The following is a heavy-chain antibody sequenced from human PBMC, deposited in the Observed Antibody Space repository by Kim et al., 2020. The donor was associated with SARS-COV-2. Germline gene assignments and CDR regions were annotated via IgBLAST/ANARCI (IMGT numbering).Heavy chain of an antibody. CDR1: GGSFSGYY. D-gene: IGHD3-10*01. CDR3: ARKGSITMVRGVIYYYYYG. V-gene: IGHV4-34*01. J-gene: IGHJ6*01. Sequence: SETLSLTCAVYGGSFSGYYWSWIRQPPGKGLEWIGEINHSGSTNYNPSLKSRVTISVDTSKNQFSLKLSSVTAADTAVYYCARKGSITMVRGVIYYYYYG. CDR2: INHSGST.